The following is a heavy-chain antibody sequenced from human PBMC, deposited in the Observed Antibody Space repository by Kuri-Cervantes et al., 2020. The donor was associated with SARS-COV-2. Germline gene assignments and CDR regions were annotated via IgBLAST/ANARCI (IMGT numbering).Heavy chain of an antibody. CDR1: GYSISSGYY. J-gene: IGHJ4*02. D-gene: IGHD4-11*01. CDR2: IYHSGST. CDR3: ARTVTTTPDY. V-gene: IGHV4-38-2*02. Sequence: SETLSLTCTVSGYSISSGYYWGWIRQPPGKGLEWIGSIYHSGSTYYNPSLKSRVTISVDTSKNQFSLKLSSVTAADTAVYYCARTVTTTPDYWGQGTLVTDSS.